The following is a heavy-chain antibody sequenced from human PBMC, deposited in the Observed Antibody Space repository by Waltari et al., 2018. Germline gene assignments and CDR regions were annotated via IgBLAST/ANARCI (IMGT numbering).Heavy chain of an antibody. Sequence: QVQLQQWGAGLLKPSETLSLTCAVYGGSFSGYYWSWIRQPPGKGLEWIGEINHSGSTNYNPSLKSRVTISVDTSKNQFSLKLSSVTAADTAVYYCARGPGGYDFWSGYQPRFFDYWGQGTLVTVSS. D-gene: IGHD3-3*01. J-gene: IGHJ4*02. CDR1: GGSFSGYY. CDR2: INHSGST. V-gene: IGHV4-34*01. CDR3: ARGPGGYDFWSGYQPRFFDY.